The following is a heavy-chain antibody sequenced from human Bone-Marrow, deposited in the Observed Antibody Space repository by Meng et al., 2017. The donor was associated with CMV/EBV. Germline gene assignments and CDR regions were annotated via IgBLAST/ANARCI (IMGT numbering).Heavy chain of an antibody. V-gene: IGHV4-59*12. CDR1: GGSISSYY. Sequence: SETLSLTCTVAGGSISSYYWSWIRQPPGKGLEWIGYIYYSGSTNYNPSLKSRVTISVDTSKNQFSLKLTSVTAADTAFYCCAKRAVGPTTDYFDSWGQGTLVTVSS. D-gene: IGHD1-26*01. CDR3: AKRAVGPTTDYFDS. CDR2: IYYSGST. J-gene: IGHJ4*02.